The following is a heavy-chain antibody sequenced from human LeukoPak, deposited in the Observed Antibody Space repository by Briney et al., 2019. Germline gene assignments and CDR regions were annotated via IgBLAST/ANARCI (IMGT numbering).Heavy chain of an antibody. J-gene: IGHJ5*02. CDR3: ARDAIVVRGNSFDP. Sequence: PGGSLRLSCAASGFTFDDYGMSWVRQAPGKGLEWVSGINWNGGSTGYADSVKGRFTISRDNAKNSLYLQMNSLRAEDTAVYYCARDAIVVRGNSFDPWGQGTLVTVSS. D-gene: IGHD2-15*01. CDR1: GFTFDDYG. V-gene: IGHV3-20*04. CDR2: INWNGGST.